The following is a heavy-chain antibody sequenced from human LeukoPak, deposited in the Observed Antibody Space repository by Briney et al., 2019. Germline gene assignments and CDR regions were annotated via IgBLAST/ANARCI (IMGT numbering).Heavy chain of an antibody. V-gene: IGHV3-9*01. CDR1: GFTFDDYA. Sequence: QSGGSLRLSCAASGFTFDDYAMHWVRQAPRKGLEWVSGISWNSGSIVYADSVKGRFTISRDNAKNSLYLQMNSLRAEDTALYYCAKGLRGYSYGWDYWGQGTLVTVSS. J-gene: IGHJ4*02. CDR3: AKGLRGYSYGWDY. D-gene: IGHD5-18*01. CDR2: ISWNSGSI.